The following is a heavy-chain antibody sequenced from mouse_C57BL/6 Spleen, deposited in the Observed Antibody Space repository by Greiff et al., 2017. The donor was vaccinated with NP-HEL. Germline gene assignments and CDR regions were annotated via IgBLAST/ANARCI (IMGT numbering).Heavy chain of an antibody. D-gene: IGHD2-5*01. CDR1: GYTFTDYY. Sequence: QVQLKQSGAELVRPGASVKLSCKASGYTFTDYYINWVKQRPGQGLEWIARIYPGSGNTYYNEKFKGKATLTAEKSSSTAYMQLSSLTSEDSAVYFCAREVNYSNYVDYWGQGTTLTVSS. J-gene: IGHJ2*01. V-gene: IGHV1-76*01. CDR3: AREVNYSNYVDY. CDR2: IYPGSGNT.